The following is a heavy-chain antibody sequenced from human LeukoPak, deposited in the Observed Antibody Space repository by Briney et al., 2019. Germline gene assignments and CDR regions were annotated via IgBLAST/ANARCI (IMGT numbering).Heavy chain of an antibody. CDR3: ARTRRWLGEDGMDV. CDR2: IKQDGSEK. V-gene: IGHV3-7*03. J-gene: IGHJ6*04. D-gene: IGHD3-10*01. Sequence: GGSLRLSCAASGFTFSSYWMSWVRQAPGKGLEWVANIKQDGSEKYYVDSVKGRFTISRDNAKNSLYLQMNSLRAEDTAVYYCARTRRWLGEDGMDVWGKGTTVTVSS. CDR1: GFTFSSYW.